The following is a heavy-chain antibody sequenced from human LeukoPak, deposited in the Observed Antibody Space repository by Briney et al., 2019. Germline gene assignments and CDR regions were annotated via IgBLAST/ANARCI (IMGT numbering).Heavy chain of an antibody. CDR2: INPNTDDR. CDR3: ARTTSFTASGYDY. D-gene: IGHD6-25*01. CDR1: GYTFTSYH. J-gene: IGHJ4*02. V-gene: IGHV1-8*03. Sequence: ASMKVSCKASGYTFTSYHINWVRQAAGQGLEWMGWINPNTDDRGYAQKFQGRLIITSDTSISTAYMELGSPRSEDTAVYFCARTTSFTASGYDYWGQGTLVTV.